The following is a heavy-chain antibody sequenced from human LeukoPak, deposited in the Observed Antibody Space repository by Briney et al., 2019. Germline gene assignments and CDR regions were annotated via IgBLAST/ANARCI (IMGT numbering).Heavy chain of an antibody. CDR3: ARMFNDYGDPRYFDL. CDR2: IYYSGST. CDR1: GGSISSYY. J-gene: IGHJ2*01. Sequence: TSETLSLTCTVSGGSISSYYWSWIRQPPGKGLEWIGYIYYSGSTNYNPSLKSRVTISVDTSKNQFSLKLSSVTAADTAVYYCARMFNDYGDPRYFDLWGRGTLVTVSS. V-gene: IGHV4-59*08. D-gene: IGHD4-17*01.